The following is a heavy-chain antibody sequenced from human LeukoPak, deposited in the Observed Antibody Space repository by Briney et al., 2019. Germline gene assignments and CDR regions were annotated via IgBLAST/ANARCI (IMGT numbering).Heavy chain of an antibody. CDR3: ARDTPLSYGAFDY. Sequence: GGSLRLSCAASGFTFSSYAMHWVRQAPGKGLGWVAVISYDGSNKYYADSVKGRFTISRDNSKNTLYLQMNSLRAEDTAVYYCARDTPLSYGAFDYWGQGTLVTVSS. J-gene: IGHJ4*02. D-gene: IGHD4/OR15-4a*01. V-gene: IGHV3-30-3*01. CDR2: ISYDGSNK. CDR1: GFTFSSYA.